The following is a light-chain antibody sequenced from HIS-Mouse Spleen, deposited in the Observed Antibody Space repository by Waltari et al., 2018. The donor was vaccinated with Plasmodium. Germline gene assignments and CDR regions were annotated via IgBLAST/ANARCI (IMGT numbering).Light chain of an antibody. V-gene: IGLV3-10*01. Sequence: SYELTQPPPVSVSPGQTARITCSGDAFPKKYAYWYQHTSGQAPVLVIYGDSKRPPGIPEGFFGSSSGTMATLTIRGAQVEDEADYYCYATDSSGNHRVFGGGTKLTVL. CDR3: YATDSSGNHRV. CDR1: AFPKKY. J-gene: IGLJ3*02. CDR2: GDS.